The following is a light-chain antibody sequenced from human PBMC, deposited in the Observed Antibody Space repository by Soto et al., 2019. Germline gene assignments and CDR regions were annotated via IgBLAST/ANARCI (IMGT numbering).Light chain of an antibody. Sequence: QSALTQPASVSGSPGQSITISCTGTSNDVGGYRYVSWFQQHPGKAPQLIFYDVSDRPSGVSDRFSGSKSGNTASPTISGLQAEDEADYYCSSYTTSNTLVFGGGTKLTVL. J-gene: IGLJ2*01. V-gene: IGLV2-14*01. CDR3: SSYTTSNTLV. CDR1: SNDVGGYRY. CDR2: DVS.